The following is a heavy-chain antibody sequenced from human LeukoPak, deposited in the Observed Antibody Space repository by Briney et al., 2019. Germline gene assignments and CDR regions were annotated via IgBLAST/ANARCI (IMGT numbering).Heavy chain of an antibody. D-gene: IGHD3-22*01. Sequence: SETLSLTCSVSGDSISRSDSYWAWIRQPPGKGLQWIGTIYYSGRTYYSPSLKSRVTMSVDTSNNQFSLNLRSVTAADTAVYYCARRRYYDGSGYLEWGQGTLLSVSS. V-gene: IGHV4-39*01. CDR1: GDSISRSDSY. CDR3: ARRRYYDGSGYLE. CDR2: IYYSGRT. J-gene: IGHJ1*01.